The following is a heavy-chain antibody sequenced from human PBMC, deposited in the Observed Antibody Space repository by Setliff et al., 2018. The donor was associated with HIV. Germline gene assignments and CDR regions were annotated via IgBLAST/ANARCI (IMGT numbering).Heavy chain of an antibody. D-gene: IGHD6-19*01. Sequence: GGSLRLSCLASGFTFSSYGMHWVRQAPGKGLEWVTFIRNDASNTYYADSVKGRFTISRDSSKNTLYLQMDSLRTEDTAVYYCAKTQGWHLINYWGPGTLVTVSS. CDR1: GFTFSSYG. CDR3: AKTQGWHLINY. CDR2: IRNDASNT. J-gene: IGHJ4*02. V-gene: IGHV3-30*02.